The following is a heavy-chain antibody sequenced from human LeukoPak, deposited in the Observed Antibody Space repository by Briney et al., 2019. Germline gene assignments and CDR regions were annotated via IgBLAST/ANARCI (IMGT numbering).Heavy chain of an antibody. Sequence: ASVKVSCKASGGTFNHFGINWVRQAPGQGLEWMGWINTNTGNPTYAQGFTGRFVFSLDTSVSTAYLQISSLKAEDTAVYYCARVSSPPWEQVEGDFDYRGQGTLVTVSS. V-gene: IGHV7-4-1*02. D-gene: IGHD1-26*01. J-gene: IGHJ4*02. CDR2: INTNTGNP. CDR1: GGTFNHFG. CDR3: ARVSSPPWEQVEGDFDY.